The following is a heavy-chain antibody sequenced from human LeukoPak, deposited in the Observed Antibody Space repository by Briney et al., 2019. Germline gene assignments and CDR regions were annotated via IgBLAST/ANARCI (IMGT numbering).Heavy chain of an antibody. Sequence: SETLSLTCAVYGGSFSGYYWSWIRQPPGKGLEWIGEINHSGSTNYNPSLKSRVTISVDTSKNQFSLKLSSVTAADTAVYYCARVGPYYYDSSALMFDYWGQGTLVTVSS. CDR2: INHSGST. D-gene: IGHD3-22*01. CDR1: GGSFSGYY. CDR3: ARVGPYYYDSSALMFDY. J-gene: IGHJ4*02. V-gene: IGHV4-34*01.